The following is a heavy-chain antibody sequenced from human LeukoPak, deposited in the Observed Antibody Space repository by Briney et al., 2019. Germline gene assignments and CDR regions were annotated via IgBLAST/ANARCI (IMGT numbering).Heavy chain of an antibody. CDR1: GYTFTRYG. CDR3: AVLGAIGHPFDY. D-gene: IGHD1-26*01. V-gene: IGHV1-18*01. CDR2: VCAYYGNT. Sequence: ASVKLSCKASGYTFTRYGVSWVRLAPGQGLEWMWWVCAYYGNTNYAQKLQGRVTMTTDTSTSTATMELRILRPDDSAVYCCAVLGAIGHPFDYWGQGTLVTVSS. J-gene: IGHJ4*02.